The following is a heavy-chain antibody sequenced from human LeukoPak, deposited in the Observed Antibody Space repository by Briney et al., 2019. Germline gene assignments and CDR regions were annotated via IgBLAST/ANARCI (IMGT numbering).Heavy chain of an antibody. V-gene: IGHV3-30-3*01. Sequence: GGSLRLSCAASGFTFSSYAMSWVRQAPGKGLEWVAVISYDGSNKYYADSVKGRFTISRDNSKNTLYLQMNSLRAEDTAVYYCARDWGTVTTDYFDYWGQGTLVTVSS. CDR3: ARDWGTVTTDYFDY. D-gene: IGHD4-17*01. J-gene: IGHJ4*02. CDR2: ISYDGSNK. CDR1: GFTFSSYA.